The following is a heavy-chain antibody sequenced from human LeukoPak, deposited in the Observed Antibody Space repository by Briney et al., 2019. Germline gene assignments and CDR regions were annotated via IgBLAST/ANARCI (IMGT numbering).Heavy chain of an antibody. CDR1: AFIFSGHW. J-gene: IGHJ4*02. CDR3: AKGSVAIPQFFKS. D-gene: IGHD2-21*01. Sequence: GGSLRLSCEGSAFIFSGHWMNWVRQTPGKGLEWVASIKEDGSERQYVDSVKGRFSISRDNTKGSLSLQLNSLTGTDTAVYFCAKGSVAIPQFFKSWGRGILVTVSS. V-gene: IGHV3-7*03. CDR2: IKEDGSER.